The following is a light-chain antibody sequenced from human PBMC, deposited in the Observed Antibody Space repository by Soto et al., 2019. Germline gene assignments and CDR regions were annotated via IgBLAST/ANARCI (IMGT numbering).Light chain of an antibody. CDR3: QQSYRTPIT. V-gene: IGKV1-39*01. Sequence: DIQMTQSPSSLSASVGDRVTITCRASQSISSYLNWYQQKPGTAPKLLIFAASSLPSRVPSRFSGSGSGTDFTLTISSLQPEDFATYFCQQSYRTPITFGQGTRLEIK. J-gene: IGKJ5*01. CDR2: AAS. CDR1: QSISSY.